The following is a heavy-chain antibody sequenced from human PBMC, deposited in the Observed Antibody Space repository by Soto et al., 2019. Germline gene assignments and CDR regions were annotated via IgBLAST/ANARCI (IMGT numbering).Heavy chain of an antibody. Sequence: ASVKVSCKASGYMFTGYYTHWVRQAPGQGLEWMGWINPKSGGTKYAEKFQGRVSMTGDTSITTAYMELSSLRSDDTAVYYCATDRVAFDMWGQGTKVTVSS. CDR2: INPKSGGT. CDR3: ATDRVAFDM. D-gene: IGHD3-22*01. V-gene: IGHV1-2*02. J-gene: IGHJ3*02. CDR1: GYMFTGYY.